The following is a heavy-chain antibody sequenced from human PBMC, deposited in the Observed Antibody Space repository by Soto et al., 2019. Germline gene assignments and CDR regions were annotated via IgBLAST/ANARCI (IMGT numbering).Heavy chain of an antibody. CDR3: ARQASGYSGYYYYYYGMDV. D-gene: IGHD5-12*01. J-gene: IGHJ6*02. Sequence: ESLKISCKCSGYSFTSYWISWVRQMPGKGLEWMGRIDPSDSYTNYSPSFQGHVTISADKSISTAYLQWSSLKASDTAMYYCARQASGYSGYYYYYYGMDVWGQGTTVTVSS. V-gene: IGHV5-10-1*01. CDR2: IDPSDSYT. CDR1: GYSFTSYW.